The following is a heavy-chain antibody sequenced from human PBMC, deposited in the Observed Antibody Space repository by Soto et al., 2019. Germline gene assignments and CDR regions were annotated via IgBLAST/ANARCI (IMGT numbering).Heavy chain of an antibody. J-gene: IGHJ3*02. CDR1: GGTFSTYA. V-gene: IGHV1-69*13. D-gene: IGHD3-9*01. Sequence: ASVKVSCKAPGGTFSTYAISWVRQAPGQGLEWMGGIIPMFGTANYAQRFQDRVTITADESTNTVYMELSSLRSEDTAVYFCAGSKYDILTGYSHAFDIWGQGTMVTVSS. CDR2: IIPMFGTA. CDR3: AGSKYDILTGYSHAFDI.